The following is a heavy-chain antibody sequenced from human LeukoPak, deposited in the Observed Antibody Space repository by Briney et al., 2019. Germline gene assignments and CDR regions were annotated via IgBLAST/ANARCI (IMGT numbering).Heavy chain of an antibody. CDR3: ARDKKIVQLWTHNWFDP. CDR1: GYTFTSYY. V-gene: IGHV1-46*01. Sequence: ASVKVSCKASGYTFTSYYMHWVRQAPGQGLEWMGIINPSGGSTSYAQKFQGRVTMTRDTSTSTVYMGLSSLRSEDTAVYYCARDKKIVQLWTHNWFDPWGQGTLVTASS. J-gene: IGHJ5*02. D-gene: IGHD5-18*01. CDR2: INPSGGST.